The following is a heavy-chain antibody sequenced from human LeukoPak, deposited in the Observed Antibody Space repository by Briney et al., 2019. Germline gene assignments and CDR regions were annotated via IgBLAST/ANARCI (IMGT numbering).Heavy chain of an antibody. CDR1: GFTFSNAW. J-gene: IGHJ6*04. CDR3: ATEPDRVVAAFYGLDV. D-gene: IGHD2-15*01. CDR2: IKSTGDGETA. Sequence: GGSLRLSCAASGFTFSNAWMTWIRQAPGKGLEWVGRIKSTGDGETADHAAPVKGRFIISRDDSENTLFLQMSSLKIEDTAVYYCATEPDRVVAAFYGLDVWGKGTTVTVSS. V-gene: IGHV3-15*01.